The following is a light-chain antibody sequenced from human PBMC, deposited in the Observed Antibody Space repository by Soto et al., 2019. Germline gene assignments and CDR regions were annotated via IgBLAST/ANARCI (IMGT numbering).Light chain of an antibody. V-gene: IGLV1-40*01. CDR3: QSYDSSLSGSV. Sequence: QLVLTQPPSVSGAPGQRVTISCTGSSSNIGAGYDVHWYQQHPGTAPKLLIYGNSNRPSGVPDRFSGSKSGTSASLAITGLQAEDEADYYCQSYDSSLSGSVFGGGTKLTVL. CDR1: SSNIGAGYD. J-gene: IGLJ3*02. CDR2: GNS.